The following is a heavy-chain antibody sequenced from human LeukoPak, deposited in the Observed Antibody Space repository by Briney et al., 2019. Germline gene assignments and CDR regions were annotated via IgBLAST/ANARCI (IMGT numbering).Heavy chain of an antibody. D-gene: IGHD1-26*01. CDR2: ISSSGSTI. CDR3: VTLGSSRDY. Sequence: PGGSLRLSCAASGFTFSSYEMNWVRQAPGKGLEWVSYISSSGSTIYYADSVKGRFTISRDNAKNSLYLQMNSLRAEGTAVYYCVTLGSSRDYWGQGTLVTVSS. J-gene: IGHJ4*02. V-gene: IGHV3-48*03. CDR1: GFTFSSYE.